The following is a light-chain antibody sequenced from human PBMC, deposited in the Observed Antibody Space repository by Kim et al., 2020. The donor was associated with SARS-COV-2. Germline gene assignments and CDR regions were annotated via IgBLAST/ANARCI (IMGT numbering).Light chain of an antibody. V-gene: IGKV3-20*01. CDR1: QSVSSSY. CDR2: AAS. J-gene: IGKJ2*01. CDR3: QQYGSSPRT. Sequence: EIVLTQPPGTLSLSPGERATLSCRASQSVSSSYLAWYQQKPGQAPRLLIYAASSRATGIPDRFSGSGSGTDFTLTISRLEPEDFAVYYCQQYGSSPRTFGQGTKLEI.